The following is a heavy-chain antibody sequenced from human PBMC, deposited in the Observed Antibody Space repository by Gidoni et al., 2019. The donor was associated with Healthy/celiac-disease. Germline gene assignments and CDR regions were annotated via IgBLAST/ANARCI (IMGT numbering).Heavy chain of an antibody. CDR2: ISYDGSNK. CDR3: AKDSYSSGWYVLDY. D-gene: IGHD6-19*01. Sequence: QVQLVESGGGVVQPGRSLRLSCAASGFTFRSYGMHWVRQAPGKGLEWVAVISYDGSNKYYADSVKGRFTISRDNSKNTLYLQMNSLRAEDTAVYYCAKDSYSSGWYVLDYWGQGTLVTVSS. CDR1: GFTFRSYG. V-gene: IGHV3-30*18. J-gene: IGHJ4*02.